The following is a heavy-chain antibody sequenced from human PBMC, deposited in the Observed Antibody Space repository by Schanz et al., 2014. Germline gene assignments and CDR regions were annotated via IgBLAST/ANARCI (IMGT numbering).Heavy chain of an antibody. Sequence: MQLVESGGGLIQPGGSLRLSCAASGFTVTSYYMSWVRQAPGKGLEWVAVISYEGNDKYYGDSVKGRFTISRDSPKNRLYLQMNSLRPEDSGVYYCARGVARERYSDWLELDYWGQGTLVTVSS. J-gene: IGHJ4*02. V-gene: IGHV3-30*13. CDR3: ARGVARERYSDWLELDY. CDR1: GFTVTSYY. D-gene: IGHD3-9*01. CDR2: ISYEGNDK.